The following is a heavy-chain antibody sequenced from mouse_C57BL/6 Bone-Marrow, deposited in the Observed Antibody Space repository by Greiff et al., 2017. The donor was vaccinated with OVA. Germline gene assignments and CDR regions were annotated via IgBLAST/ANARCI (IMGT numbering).Heavy chain of an antibody. D-gene: IGHD1-1*01. CDR1: GFTFSSYA. J-gene: IGHJ1*03. Sequence: EVQLVESGEGLVKPGGSLKLSCAASGFTFSSYAMSWVRQTPEKRLEWVAYISSGGDYIYYADTVKGRFTISRDNARNTLYLQMSSLKSEDTAMYYCTRGYGVGGYFDVWGTGTTVTVSS. CDR3: TRGYGVGGYFDV. V-gene: IGHV5-9-1*02. CDR2: ISSGGDYI.